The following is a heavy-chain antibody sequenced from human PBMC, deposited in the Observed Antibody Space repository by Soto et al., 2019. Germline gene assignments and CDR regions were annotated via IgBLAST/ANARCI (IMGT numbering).Heavy chain of an antibody. J-gene: IGHJ6*01. D-gene: IGHD6-6*01. CDR2: IYSGGST. Sequence: PGGSLRLSCAASGFSVSSSDMSWVRQVPGEGLEWVSVIYSGGSTHDADYVKGRFSVSRDTSKNTVDLQMNSLRVDDTAVYYCGTSSRKDYHFAMDVWGPRDRGHRLL. CDR1: GFSVSSSD. CDR3: GTSSRKDYHFAMDV. V-gene: IGHV3-53*01.